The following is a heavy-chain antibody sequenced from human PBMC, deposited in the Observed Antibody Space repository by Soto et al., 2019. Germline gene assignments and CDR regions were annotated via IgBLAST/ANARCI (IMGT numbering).Heavy chain of an antibody. D-gene: IGHD3-10*01. CDR2: IKHDGSEK. CDR3: ARDRDYYYYGMDV. Sequence: PGGSLRLSCAASGFTFSSYWMSWVRQAPGKGLEWVANIKHDGSEKYYVDSVKGRFTTSRDNAKNSLYLQMNSLRAEDTAVYYCARDRDYYYYGMDVWGQGTTVTVSS. J-gene: IGHJ6*02. CDR1: GFTFSSYW. V-gene: IGHV3-7*01.